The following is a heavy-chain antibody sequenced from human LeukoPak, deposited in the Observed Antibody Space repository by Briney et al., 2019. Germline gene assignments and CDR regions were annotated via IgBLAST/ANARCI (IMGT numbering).Heavy chain of an antibody. J-gene: IGHJ5*02. CDR1: GGSFSGYY. Sequence: SETLSLTRAVYGGSFSGYYWSWIRQPPGKGLEWIGEINHSGSTNYNPSLKSRVTISVDTSKNQFSLKLSSVTAADTAVYYCARGDLGGWFDPWGQGTLVTVSS. V-gene: IGHV4-34*01. CDR2: INHSGST. CDR3: ARGDLGGWFDP. D-gene: IGHD3-16*01.